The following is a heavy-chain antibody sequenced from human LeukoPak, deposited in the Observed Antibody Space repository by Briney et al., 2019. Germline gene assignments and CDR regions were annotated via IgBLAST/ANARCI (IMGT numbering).Heavy chain of an antibody. Sequence: PGGSLRLSCAASGFTFSTYWMHWVRQAPGKGLVWVSRVNGDGSSTNYADSVKGRFTISRDNAKNSLYLQINSLRAEDTAVYFCATSKLEWLFNFYYWGQGTLVTVSS. V-gene: IGHV3-74*01. CDR3: ATSKLEWLFNFYY. J-gene: IGHJ4*02. CDR1: GFTFSTYW. CDR2: VNGDGSST. D-gene: IGHD3-3*01.